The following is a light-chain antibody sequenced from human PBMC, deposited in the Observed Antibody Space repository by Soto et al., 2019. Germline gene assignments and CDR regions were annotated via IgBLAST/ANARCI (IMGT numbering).Light chain of an antibody. CDR3: QQRSNWLT. J-gene: IGKJ4*01. V-gene: IGKV3D-20*02. CDR2: GAS. CDR1: QSVRDTY. Sequence: EIVLTQSPGTLSLSPGERATLSCRASQSVRDTYLAWYQQSPGLAPRLLIEGASRRVSGIPDRFSGSGSGTDFTLTISSLEPEDFAVYYCQQRSNWLTFGGGTKVEIK.